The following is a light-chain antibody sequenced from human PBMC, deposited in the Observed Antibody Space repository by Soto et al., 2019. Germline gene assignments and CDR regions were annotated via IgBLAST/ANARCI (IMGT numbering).Light chain of an antibody. V-gene: IGKV3-20*01. CDR3: HQYVSSTPT. CDR1: QSVSSSY. CDR2: GAS. J-gene: IGKJ1*01. Sequence: EIVLTQSPGTLSLSPGERATLSCRASQSVSSSYLAWYQQKPGQAPRLLIYGASSRATGIPVRFSGSGSWHDFTLTISILEPEVFSLYYCHQYVSSTPTFGQGIKVDI.